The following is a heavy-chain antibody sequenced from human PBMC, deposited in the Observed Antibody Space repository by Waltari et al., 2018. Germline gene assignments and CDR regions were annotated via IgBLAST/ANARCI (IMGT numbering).Heavy chain of an antibody. CDR2: INPSGCST. V-gene: IGHV1-46*01. CDR3: ARVGVYYYDSSGYLGY. CDR1: GYTFTRYY. J-gene: IGHJ4*02. Sequence: QVQLMQSGAEVKKPESSVKVSCKASGYTFTRYYRHCVRQAPGQGLEWMGIINPSGCSTSYAQKFQGRVTMTRDTSTSTVYMELSSLRSEDTAVYYCARVGVYYYDSSGYLGYWGQGTLVTVSS. D-gene: IGHD3-22*01.